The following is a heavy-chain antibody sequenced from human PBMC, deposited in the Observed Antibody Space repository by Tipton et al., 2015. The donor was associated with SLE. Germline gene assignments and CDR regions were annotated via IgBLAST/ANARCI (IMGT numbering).Heavy chain of an antibody. CDR1: GFTFTNYA. CDR3: ARSRFYYYAMDV. J-gene: IGHJ6*02. V-gene: IGHV3-23*03. Sequence: SLRLSCTASGFTFTNYAMIWVRQAPGKGLEWVSLIFSGSASIYYADSAQGRFTISRDSAKNSVYLQMNSLRAEDTAVYYCARSRFYYYAMDVWGQGTTVTVSS. D-gene: IGHD2-2*01. CDR2: IFSGSASI.